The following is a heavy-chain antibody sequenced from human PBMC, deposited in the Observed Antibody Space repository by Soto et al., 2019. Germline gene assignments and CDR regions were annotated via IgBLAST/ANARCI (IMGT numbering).Heavy chain of an antibody. CDR3: ARDHVVHMSSFDI. J-gene: IGHJ3*02. CDR2: INPNSGGA. D-gene: IGHD1-1*01. V-gene: IGHV1-2*02. Sequence: EASVKVSSKASGYTFTDYYIHWVRQAPGQGLECMAWINPNSGGADYAQKVQGRVTLTRDTSIRTAYMELTRLRSDDTAVYYCARDHVVHMSSFDIWGQGTMVTVSS. CDR1: GYTFTDYY.